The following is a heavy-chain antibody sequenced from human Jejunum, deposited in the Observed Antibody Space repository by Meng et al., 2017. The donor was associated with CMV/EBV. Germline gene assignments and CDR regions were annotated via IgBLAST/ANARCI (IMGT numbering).Heavy chain of an antibody. V-gene: IGHV3-30*02. D-gene: IGHD3/OR15-3a*01. CDR1: GFTFRSDA. CDR2: IWHDGSNQ. CDR3: GKERTGYYVQH. Sequence: GQLGGAGGGVVQPGGSLRLSCAASGFTFRSDAMHWVRQAPGKGLEWVAFIWHDGSNQDYADSVKGRFTIYRDSSKNTLYLQMNSLRAEDTAVYYCGKERTGYYVQHWGQGTLVTVS. J-gene: IGHJ1*01.